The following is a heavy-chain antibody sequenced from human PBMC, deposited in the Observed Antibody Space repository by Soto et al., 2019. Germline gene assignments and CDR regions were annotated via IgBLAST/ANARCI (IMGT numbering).Heavy chain of an antibody. D-gene: IGHD3-16*02. CDR1: GGSISSGGYY. Sequence: QVQLQESGPGLVKPSQTLSLTCTVSGGSISSGGYYWSWIRQHPGKGLEWIGYIYYSGSTYYNPSLKSRVTISVDTSKNQFSLKLSSVTAADTAVYYCARAHMITFGGVIVIDYWGQGTLVTVSS. V-gene: IGHV4-31*03. J-gene: IGHJ4*02. CDR2: IYYSGST. CDR3: ARAHMITFGGVIVIDY.